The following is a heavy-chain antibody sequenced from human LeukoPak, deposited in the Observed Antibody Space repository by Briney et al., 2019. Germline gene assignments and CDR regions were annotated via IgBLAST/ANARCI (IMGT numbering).Heavy chain of an antibody. CDR2: IYTSGIT. Sequence: PGGSLRLSCAVSGLTVSGNFMSWVRQAPGKGPEWVSVIYTSGITYYADSVRGRFTISRDNSKNTLHLQMNSLRAEDTAVYYCAKGAMPYYDGSGYNYFDYWGQGTPVTVSS. CDR3: AKGAMPYYDGSGYNYFDY. CDR1: GLTVSGNF. V-gene: IGHV3-66*01. J-gene: IGHJ4*02. D-gene: IGHD3-22*01.